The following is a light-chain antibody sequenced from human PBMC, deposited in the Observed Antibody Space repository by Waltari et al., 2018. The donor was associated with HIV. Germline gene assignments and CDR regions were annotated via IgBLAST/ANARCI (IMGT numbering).Light chain of an antibody. J-gene: IGKJ4*02. V-gene: IGKV4-1*01. Sequence: DIVMTQSPQSLAVSLDERAAINCESIQSLLDSSNNLNHLAWYQQTPGQPPKLLIHWASRRASGVPARFSGSGSGTEFTLTIASLQAGDVAVYYCQQYSGLPFTFGEGTKVE. CDR3: QQYSGLPFT. CDR2: WAS. CDR1: QSLLDSSNNLNH.